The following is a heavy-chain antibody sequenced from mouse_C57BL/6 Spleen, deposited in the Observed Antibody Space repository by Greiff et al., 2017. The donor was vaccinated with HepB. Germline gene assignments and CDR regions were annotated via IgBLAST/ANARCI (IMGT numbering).Heavy chain of an antibody. CDR1: GYTFTEYT. V-gene: IGHV1-62-2*01. J-gene: IGHJ4*01. D-gene: IGHD2-4*01. Sequence: VQLVESGAELVKPGASVKLSCKASGYTFTEYTIHWVKQRSGQGLEWIGWFYPGSGSIKYNEKFKDKATLTADKSSSTVYMELSRLTSEDSAVYFCARHEDRYDYLYYAMDYWGQGTSVTVSS. CDR3: ARHEDRYDYLYYAMDY. CDR2: FYPGSGSI.